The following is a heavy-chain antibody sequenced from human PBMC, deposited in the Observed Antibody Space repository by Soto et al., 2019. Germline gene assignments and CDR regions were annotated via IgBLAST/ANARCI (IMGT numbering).Heavy chain of an antibody. CDR1: GYTFTSYA. Sequence: ASVKVSCKASGYTFTSYAMHWVRQAPGQRLEWMGWINAGNGNTKYSQKFQGRVTITRDTSASTAYMELSSLRSEDTAVYYCARAVRGMVIGDARYYYYGMDVWGQGTTVTVAS. J-gene: IGHJ6*02. CDR3: ARAVRGMVIGDARYYYYGMDV. V-gene: IGHV1-3*01. CDR2: INAGNGNT. D-gene: IGHD4-17*01.